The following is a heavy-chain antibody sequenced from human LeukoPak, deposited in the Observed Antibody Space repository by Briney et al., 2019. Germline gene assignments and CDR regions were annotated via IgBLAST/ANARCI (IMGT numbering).Heavy chain of an antibody. V-gene: IGHV3-21*01. CDR1: GFTFSSYS. CDR2: ISSSSSYI. Sequence: PGGSLRLSCAASGFTFSSYSMNWVRQAPGKGLEWVSSISSSSSYIYYADSVKGRFTISRDNAKNSLYLQMNSLRAEDTAVYYCARDLSGSYRRGYYFDYWGQGTLVTVSS. D-gene: IGHD1-26*01. J-gene: IGHJ4*02. CDR3: ARDLSGSYRRGYYFDY.